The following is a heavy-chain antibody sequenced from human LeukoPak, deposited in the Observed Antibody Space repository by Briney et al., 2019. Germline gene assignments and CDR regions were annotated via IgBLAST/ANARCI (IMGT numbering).Heavy chain of an antibody. CDR3: ARGPFDWLWDY. Sequence: PGGSLRPSCAASGFTFSSYAMHWVRQAPGKGLEWVAVISYDGSNKYYADSVKGRFTISRDNSKNTLYLQMNSLRAEDTAVYYCARGPFDWLWDYWGQGTLVTVSS. CDR2: ISYDGSNK. CDR1: GFTFSSYA. J-gene: IGHJ4*02. D-gene: IGHD3-9*01. V-gene: IGHV3-30*04.